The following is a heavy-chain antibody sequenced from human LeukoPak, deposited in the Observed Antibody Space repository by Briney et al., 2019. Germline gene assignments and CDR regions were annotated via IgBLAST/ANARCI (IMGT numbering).Heavy chain of an antibody. D-gene: IGHD6-19*01. CDR3: AKGYSSGWYAHYYYYGMDV. Sequence: PGRSLRLSCAASGFTFSSYGIHWVRQAPGKGLEWVADISYDGSNKYYTDSVKSRFTNTRDNSKNTLYLQMNSLRAEDTAVYYCAKGYSSGWYAHYYYYGMDVWGQGTTVTVSS. V-gene: IGHV3-30*18. J-gene: IGHJ6*02. CDR2: ISYDGSNK. CDR1: GFTFSSYG.